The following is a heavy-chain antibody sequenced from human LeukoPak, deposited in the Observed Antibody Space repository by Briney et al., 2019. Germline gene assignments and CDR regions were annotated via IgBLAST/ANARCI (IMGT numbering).Heavy chain of an antibody. CDR2: IYYSGST. J-gene: IGHJ6*02. D-gene: IGHD6-19*01. CDR1: GGSISSYY. CDR3: ARGYSSGWSWYYYYGMDV. Sequence: SETLSLTCTVSGGSISSYYWSWIRQPPGKGLEWIGYIYYSGSTNYNPSLKSRVTISVNTSKNQFSLKLSSVTAADTAVYYCARGYSSGWSWYYYYGMDVWGQGTTVTVSS. V-gene: IGHV4-59*01.